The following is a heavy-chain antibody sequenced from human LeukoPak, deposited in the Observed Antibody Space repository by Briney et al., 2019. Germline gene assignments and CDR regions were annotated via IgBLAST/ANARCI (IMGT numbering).Heavy chain of an antibody. Sequence: GGSLRLSCAASGFTFSSYSMNWVRQAPGKGLEWVSSISSSSSYIYYADSVKGRFTISRDNAKNTLYLQMNSLRAEETAVYYCARDLGVAALDNWGQGTLVTVPS. CDR1: GFTFSSYS. CDR3: ARDLGVAALDN. D-gene: IGHD6-19*01. V-gene: IGHV3-21*01. J-gene: IGHJ4*02. CDR2: ISSSSSYI.